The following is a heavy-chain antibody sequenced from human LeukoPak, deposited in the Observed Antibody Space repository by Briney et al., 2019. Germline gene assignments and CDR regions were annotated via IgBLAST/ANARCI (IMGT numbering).Heavy chain of an antibody. CDR1: GFTFDDYA. Sequence: PGGSLRLSCAASGFTFDDYAMHWVRQAPGKGLEWVSGISWNSGSIGHADSVKGRFTISRDNAKNSLYLQMNSLRAEDTALYYCAKDIGSGWYRVYFDYWGQGTLVTVSS. J-gene: IGHJ4*02. D-gene: IGHD6-19*01. CDR2: ISWNSGSI. V-gene: IGHV3-9*01. CDR3: AKDIGSGWYRVYFDY.